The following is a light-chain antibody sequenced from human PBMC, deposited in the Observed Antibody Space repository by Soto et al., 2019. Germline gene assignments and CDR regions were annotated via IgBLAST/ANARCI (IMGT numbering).Light chain of an antibody. Sequence: QSVLTQPASVSGSPGQSITISCTGTSSDVGGYNYVSWYQQHPGKAPKLMIYDVSNRPSGVSNRFSGSKSGNTASLTISELQAEDEADYYCSSYTSSSTYVVFGGGTQLTVL. CDR2: DVS. CDR3: SSYTSSSTYVV. V-gene: IGLV2-14*01. CDR1: SSDVGGYNY. J-gene: IGLJ2*01.